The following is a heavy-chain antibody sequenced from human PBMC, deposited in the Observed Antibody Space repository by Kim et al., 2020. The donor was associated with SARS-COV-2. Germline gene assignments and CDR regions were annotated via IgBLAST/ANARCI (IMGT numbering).Heavy chain of an antibody. CDR1: GFTFSSYA. D-gene: IGHD6-13*01. CDR2: IRSSGGST. CDR3: AKDGRAAGGDY. V-gene: IGHV3-23*01. Sequence: GGSLRLSCVASGFTFSSYAMSWVRQAPGKGLEWVSSIRSSGGSTYYADSVKGRFTISRDNSKNTLYLQMNSLRAEDTAVYYCAKDGRAAGGDYWGQGTLVTGSS. J-gene: IGHJ4*02.